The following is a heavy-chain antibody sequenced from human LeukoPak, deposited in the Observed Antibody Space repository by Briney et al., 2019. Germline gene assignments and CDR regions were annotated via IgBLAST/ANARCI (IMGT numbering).Heavy chain of an antibody. J-gene: IGHJ6*03. CDR2: ISWDGGST. CDR3: AKGYSSYYMDV. D-gene: IGHD5-18*01. CDR1: GFTFYDCA. Sequence: PGGSLRLSCAASGFTFYDCAMHWVRQAPGKGLEWVSVISWDGGSTYYADSVKGRFTISRNNSKTSLYLQMNSLRAEDTALYYCAKGYSSYYMDVWGKGTTVTVSS. V-gene: IGHV3-43D*03.